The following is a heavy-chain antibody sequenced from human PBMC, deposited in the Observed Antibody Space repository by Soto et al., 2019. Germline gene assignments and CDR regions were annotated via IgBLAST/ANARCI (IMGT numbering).Heavy chain of an antibody. J-gene: IGHJ4*02. D-gene: IGHD1-26*01. CDR3: ARGASPLIDY. CDR2: INAGNGNT. Sequence: ASVKVSCKAFRYTFTSYAIHWVRQAPGQRLEWMGWINAGNGNTKYSQKFQGRVTITRDTSASTAYMEVSSLRSEDTAVYYCARGASPLIDYWGQGTLVTVSS. CDR1: RYTFTSYA. V-gene: IGHV1-3*01.